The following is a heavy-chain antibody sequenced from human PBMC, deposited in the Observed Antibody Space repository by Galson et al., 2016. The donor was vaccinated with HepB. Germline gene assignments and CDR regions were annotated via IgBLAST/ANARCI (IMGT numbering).Heavy chain of an antibody. CDR1: EFTFSSYA. V-gene: IGHV3-23*01. Sequence: SLRLSCAASEFTFSSYAMHWVRQAPGKGLEWVSGITSGGTTYYADSVKGRFTISRDNSKNILYLQMKSLRDEDTAVYYCAKRPYSYGWHYGMDVWGQGTTVTVSS. CDR2: ITSGGTT. D-gene: IGHD5-18*01. J-gene: IGHJ6*02. CDR3: AKRPYSYGWHYGMDV.